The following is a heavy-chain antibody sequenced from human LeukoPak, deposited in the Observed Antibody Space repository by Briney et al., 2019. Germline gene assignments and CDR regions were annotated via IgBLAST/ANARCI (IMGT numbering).Heavy chain of an antibody. D-gene: IGHD3-22*01. CDR2: LSYDGSNK. J-gene: IGHJ3*02. CDR3: ARDGRDYSDSTGYHTDAFDI. V-gene: IGHV3-30*01. CDR1: GFNFSCYA. Sequence: GGSLRLSCAASGFNFSCYAMNWVRQAPGKGLEWVAVLSYDGSNKYYADSVKGRFTISRNNSKNTLYLQVNSLRAEDTAVYYCARDGRDYSDSTGYHTDAFDIWGQGTTVTVTS.